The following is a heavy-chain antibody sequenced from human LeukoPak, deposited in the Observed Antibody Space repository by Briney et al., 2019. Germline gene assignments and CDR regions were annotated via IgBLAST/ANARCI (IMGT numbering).Heavy chain of an antibody. V-gene: IGHV4-30-2*01. CDR3: ASGEGGIQLWFNY. D-gene: IGHD5-18*01. J-gene: IGHJ4*02. CDR2: IYHSGST. Sequence: SQTLSLTCAVSGGSISSGDYSWSWIRQPPGKGLEWIGYIYHSGSTYYNPSLKSRVTISVDRSKNQFSLKLSSVTAADTAVYYCASGEGGIQLWFNYWGQGTLVTVSS. CDR1: GGSISSGDYS.